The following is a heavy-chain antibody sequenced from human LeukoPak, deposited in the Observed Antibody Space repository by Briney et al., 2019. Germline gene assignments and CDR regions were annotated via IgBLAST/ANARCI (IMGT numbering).Heavy chain of an antibody. Sequence: GGSLRLSCAASGFTFSSYWMSWVRQAPGKGLEWVANIKQDGSEKYYVDSVKGRFTISRDNAKNSLHPQMNSLRAEDTAVYYCARLWATVIDWGAFDIWGQGTMITVSS. D-gene: IGHD4-17*01. CDR3: ARLWATVIDWGAFDI. CDR2: IKQDGSEK. CDR1: GFTFSSYW. V-gene: IGHV3-7*01. J-gene: IGHJ3*02.